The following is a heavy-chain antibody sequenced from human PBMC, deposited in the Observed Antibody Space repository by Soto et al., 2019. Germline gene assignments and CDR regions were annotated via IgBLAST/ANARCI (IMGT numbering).Heavy chain of an antibody. V-gene: IGHV3-33*01. J-gene: IGHJ6*02. CDR3: ARDRGYCSGGSCYSGYYYGMDV. Sequence: VGSLRLSCAASGFTFSSYGMHWVRQAPGKGLEWVAVIWYDGSNKYYADSVKGRFTISRDNSKNTLYLQMNSLRAEDAAVYYCARDRGYCSGGSCYSGYYYGMDVWGQGTTVTVSS. CDR1: GFTFSSYG. D-gene: IGHD2-15*01. CDR2: IWYDGSNK.